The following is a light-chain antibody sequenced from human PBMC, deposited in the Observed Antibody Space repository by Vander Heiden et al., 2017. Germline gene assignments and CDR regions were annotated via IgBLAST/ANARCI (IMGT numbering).Light chain of an antibody. CDR1: QDILNF. V-gene: IGKV1-39*01. CDR2: GAS. CDR3: QQSYNDPT. Sequence: DIQMTQSPSSLSASVGDRVTITCRAGQDILNFLNWYQQKPGIAPKLMIHGASRLQSGVPSRFSGSGSGADFTLTISGLQPEDSATYFCQQSYNDPTFGQGTKVEI. J-gene: IGKJ1*01.